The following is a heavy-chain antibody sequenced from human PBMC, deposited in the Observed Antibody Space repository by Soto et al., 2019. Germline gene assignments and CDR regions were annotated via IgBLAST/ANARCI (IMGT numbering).Heavy chain of an antibody. CDR1: GDTFSDYY. J-gene: IGHJ4*02. V-gene: IGHV1-2*02. Sequence: ASVKVSCKASGDTFSDYYMHWVRQAPGQGLEWMGWINPNSGDTNHEQKFEGRVTMTRDTSISTAYMEVSRLRSDDTAVYYCARGGPVWIAYDCSAPMFDYWGQGTLVTVSS. CDR2: INPNSGDT. D-gene: IGHD3-22*01. CDR3: ARGGPVWIAYDCSAPMFDY.